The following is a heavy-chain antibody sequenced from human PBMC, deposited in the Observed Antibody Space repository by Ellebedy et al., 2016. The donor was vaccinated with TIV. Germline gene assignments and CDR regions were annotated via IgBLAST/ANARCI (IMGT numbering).Heavy chain of an antibody. D-gene: IGHD5-18*01. CDR3: ARVKDSYGMDY. J-gene: IGHJ4*02. V-gene: IGHV3-30*01. Sequence: DSVKGRFTISRDKSKNTLYLQMNSLRPEDTAVYYCARVKDSYGMDYWGRGTLVTVSS.